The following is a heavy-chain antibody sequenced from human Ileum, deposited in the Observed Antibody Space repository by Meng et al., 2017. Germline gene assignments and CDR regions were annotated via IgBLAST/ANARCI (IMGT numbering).Heavy chain of an antibody. CDR3: ASGSGSLDY. J-gene: IGHJ4*02. D-gene: IGHD3-3*01. CDR1: GGSVSSNIAA. CDR2: TYYRSKWYS. V-gene: IGHV6-1*01. Sequence: QVQLQASGPGLVKPSQTLPLTWAVSGGSVSSNIAAWNWIRQSPLRGLEWLGRTYYRSKWYSEYAVSVKSRISITPDTSKNQFSLQMNSVTPEDTAVYYCASGSGSLDYWGPGTLVTVSS.